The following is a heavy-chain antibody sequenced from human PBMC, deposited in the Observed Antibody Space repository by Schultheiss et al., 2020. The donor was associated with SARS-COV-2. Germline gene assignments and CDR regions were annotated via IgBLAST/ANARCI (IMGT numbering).Heavy chain of an antibody. Sequence: SETLSLTCAVSGGSFSDFYWSWIRQPPGKGLEWIGEINHSGSTNYNPSLKTRVTISVDTSKNQFSLRLSSVTAADTAVYYCAISPNYYDSSGYAPWPLGTLVTVSS. V-gene: IGHV4-34*01. J-gene: IGHJ5*02. CDR3: AISPNYYDSSGYAP. CDR1: GGSFSDFY. CDR2: INHSGST. D-gene: IGHD3-22*01.